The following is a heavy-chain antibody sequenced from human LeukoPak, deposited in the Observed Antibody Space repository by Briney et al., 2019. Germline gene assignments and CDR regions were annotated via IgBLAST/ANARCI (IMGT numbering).Heavy chain of an antibody. CDR2: INPNSGGT. J-gene: IGHJ4*02. D-gene: IGHD2-2*01. Sequence: ASVKVSCKASGYTFTGYYMHWVRQAPGQGLEWMGWINPNSGGTNYAQKFQGGVTMTRDTSITTAYMELSSLGSDDTAVYYCARDVGEYCSSTNCYASHYWGQGTLVTVSS. CDR1: GYTFTGYY. CDR3: ARDVGEYCSSTNCYASHY. V-gene: IGHV1-2*02.